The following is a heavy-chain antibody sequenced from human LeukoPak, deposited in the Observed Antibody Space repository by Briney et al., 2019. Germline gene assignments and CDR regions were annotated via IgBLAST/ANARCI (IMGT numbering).Heavy chain of an antibody. Sequence: SETLSLTCSVSGDSIIGYYWGWIRQPPGKGLEWIGNIYYTGNTYYNSSLKSRVTISVDTSKNQFSLKLSSVTAADTAVYYCARHQQLLWFGELLYRPFDYWGQGTLVTVSS. J-gene: IGHJ4*02. D-gene: IGHD3-10*01. V-gene: IGHV4-39*01. CDR1: GDSIIGYY. CDR3: ARHQQLLWFGELLYRPFDY. CDR2: IYYTGNT.